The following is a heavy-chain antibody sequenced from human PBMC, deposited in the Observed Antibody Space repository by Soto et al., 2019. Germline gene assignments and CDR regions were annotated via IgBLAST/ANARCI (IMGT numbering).Heavy chain of an antibody. CDR2: INHSGST. V-gene: IGHV4-34*01. J-gene: IGHJ6*03. Sequence: SETLSLTCAVYGGSFSGYYWSWIRQPPGKGLEWIGEINHSGSTNYNPSLKSRVTISVDTSKNQFSLKLSSVTAADTAVYYCARVVVAATSAWNYYYYYYMDVWGKGTTVTVSS. CDR3: ARVVVAATSAWNYYYYYYMDV. D-gene: IGHD2-15*01. CDR1: GGSFSGYY.